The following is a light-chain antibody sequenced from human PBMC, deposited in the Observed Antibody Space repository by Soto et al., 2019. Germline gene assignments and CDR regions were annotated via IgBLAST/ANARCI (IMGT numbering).Light chain of an antibody. CDR2: DAS. CDR1: QSVSSY. Sequence: LTQSPVALSLTPGDRATLSCRASQSVSSYLAWYQQKPGQAPRLLIYDASNRATGIPARFSGSGSGTDFTLTISSLEPEDFAVYYCQQRSNWTFGQGTKV. J-gene: IGKJ1*01. CDR3: QQRSNWT. V-gene: IGKV3-11*01.